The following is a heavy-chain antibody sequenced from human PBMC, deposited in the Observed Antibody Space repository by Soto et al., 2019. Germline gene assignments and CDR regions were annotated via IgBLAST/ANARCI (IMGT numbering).Heavy chain of an antibody. CDR3: AAMSGHSSVWFEH. CDR1: GFTFNNAW. Sequence: VQLVESGGGLVKPGGSLRLSCAASGFTFNNAWMSWVRQAPGKGLEWVGRVKSKTEGGTVDYAAPVKGRFSISRDDSTNRLYVQMNSLKTEDTAVYYCAAMSGHSSVWFEHWGKGTLVTVSS. D-gene: IGHD3-22*01. V-gene: IGHV3-15*01. CDR2: VKSKTEGGTV. J-gene: IGHJ5*02.